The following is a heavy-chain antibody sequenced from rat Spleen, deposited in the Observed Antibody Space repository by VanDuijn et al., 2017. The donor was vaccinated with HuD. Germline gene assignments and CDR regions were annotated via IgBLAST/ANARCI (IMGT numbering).Heavy chain of an antibody. J-gene: IGHJ3*01. CDR2: INSAGST. CDR3: AISDGTHYYLPFPY. CDR1: GYSISSSYR. Sequence: EVQLQESGPGLVKPSQSLSLTCSLNGYSISSSYRWNWIRKFPGNKLEWMGYINSAGSTNYNPSLRGRISITRDTSKNQFFLQVNSVTTEDTATYYCAISDGTHYYLPFPYWGQGTLVTVSS. D-gene: IGHD1-12*02. V-gene: IGHV3-3*01.